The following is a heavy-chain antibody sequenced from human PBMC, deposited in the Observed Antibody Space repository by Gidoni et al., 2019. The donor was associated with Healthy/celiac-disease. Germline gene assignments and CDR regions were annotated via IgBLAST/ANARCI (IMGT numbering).Heavy chain of an antibody. V-gene: IGHV3-30-3*01. CDR3: ARDNDYVWGSYRYTNPDY. CDR1: GFTFRSYA. Sequence: QVQLVASGGGVVQPGRSLRLSCAAFGFTFRSYAMNWVRQAPGKGLEWVAVISYDGSNKYYADSVKGRFTISRDNSKNTLYLQMNSLRAEDTAVYYCARDNDYVWGSYRYTNPDYWGQGTLVTVSS. D-gene: IGHD3-16*02. CDR2: ISYDGSNK. J-gene: IGHJ4*02.